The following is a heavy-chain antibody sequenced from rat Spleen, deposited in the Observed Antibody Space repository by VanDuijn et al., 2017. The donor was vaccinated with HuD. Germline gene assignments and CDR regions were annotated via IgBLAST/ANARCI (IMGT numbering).Heavy chain of an antibody. D-gene: IGHD1-12*02. Sequence: EVQLVESDGGLVQPGRSLKLSCAASGFTFSDYYMAWVRPAPTKGLEWVASISYVGLGPYYRDSVKGRCTISRDNSESTLYLQMDSLRSEDTATYYCARHRLYFYDGSYYHSRVMDAWGQGASVTVS. CDR3: ARHRLYFYDGSYYHSRVMDA. CDR2: ISYVGLGP. J-gene: IGHJ4*01. V-gene: IGHV5-29*01. CDR1: GFTFSDYY.